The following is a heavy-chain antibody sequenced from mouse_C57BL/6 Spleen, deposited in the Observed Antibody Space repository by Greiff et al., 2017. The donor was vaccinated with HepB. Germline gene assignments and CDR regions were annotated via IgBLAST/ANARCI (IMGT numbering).Heavy chain of an antibody. Sequence: VQLQQSGPELVKPGASVKIPCKASGYTFTDYNMDWVKQSHGKSLEWIGDINPNNGGTIYNQKFKGKATLTVDKSSSTAYMELRSLTSEDAAVYYCARGGYHYGSSSWFAYWGQGTLVTVSA. CDR1: GYTFTDYN. CDR3: ARGGYHYGSSSWFAY. CDR2: INPNNGGT. D-gene: IGHD1-1*01. J-gene: IGHJ3*01. V-gene: IGHV1-18*01.